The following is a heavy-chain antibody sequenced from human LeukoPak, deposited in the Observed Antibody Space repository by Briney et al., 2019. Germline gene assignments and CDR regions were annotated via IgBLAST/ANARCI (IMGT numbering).Heavy chain of an antibody. CDR1: GGSISSYY. J-gene: IGHJ6*03. Sequence: PSETLSLTCTVSGGSISSYYWSWIRQPPGKGLEWIGYIYYSGSTNYNPSLKSRVTISVDTSKNQFSLKLSSVTAADTAVYYCARSRGTSYGSGSFYYYYYYMDVWGKGTTVTISS. CDR2: IYYSGST. V-gene: IGHV4-59*01. D-gene: IGHD3-10*01. CDR3: ARSRGTSYGSGSFYYYYYYMDV.